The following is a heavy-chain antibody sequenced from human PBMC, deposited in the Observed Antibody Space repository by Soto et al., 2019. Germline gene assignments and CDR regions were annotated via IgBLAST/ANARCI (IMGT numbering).Heavy chain of an antibody. V-gene: IGHV3-15*01. CDR3: TTPQNLFGELFFHYYYMDV. Sequence: GGSLRLSCAASGFTFSNAWMSWVRQAPGKGLEWVGRIKSKTDGGTTDYAAPMKGRFTISRDDSKNTLYLQMNSLKTEDTAVYYCTTPQNLFGELFFHYYYMDVWGKGTTVTVSS. J-gene: IGHJ6*03. D-gene: IGHD3-10*02. CDR2: IKSKTDGGTT. CDR1: GFTFSNAW.